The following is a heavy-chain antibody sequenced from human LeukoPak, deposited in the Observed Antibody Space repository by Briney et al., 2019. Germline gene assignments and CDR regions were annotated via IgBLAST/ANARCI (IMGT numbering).Heavy chain of an antibody. CDR2: IYSGGST. V-gene: IGHV3-53*01. CDR1: GFTVSSNY. D-gene: IGHD6-19*01. CDR3: ARVAEQWLPFDY. J-gene: IGHJ4*02. Sequence: GGSLRLSCAASGFTVSSNYMSWVRQAPGKGLEWVSVIYSGGSTYYADSVKGRFTISRDNSKNTLYLQMNSLRAEDTAVYYCARVAEQWLPFDYWGQGTLVTVSS.